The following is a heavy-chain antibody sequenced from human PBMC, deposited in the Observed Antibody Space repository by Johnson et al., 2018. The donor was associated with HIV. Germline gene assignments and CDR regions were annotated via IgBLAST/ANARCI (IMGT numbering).Heavy chain of an antibody. CDR2: ISYDGSNK. Sequence: QVQLVESGGGVVQPGGSLRLSCAASGFTFSSYGIHWVRQAPGKGLEWVAVISYDGSNKYYADSVKGPFTISRDNSKNTLDLQMNRLRAQDTAVYYCARDWEGYAFDIWGQGTMVTVSS. CDR1: GFTFSSYG. V-gene: IGHV3-30*19. J-gene: IGHJ3*02. CDR3: ARDWEGYAFDI. D-gene: IGHD1-26*01.